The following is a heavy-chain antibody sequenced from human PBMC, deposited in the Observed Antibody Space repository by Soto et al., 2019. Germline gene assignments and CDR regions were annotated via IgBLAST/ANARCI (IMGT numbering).Heavy chain of an antibody. CDR1: GYTFTSYA. V-gene: IGHV1-3*01. Sequence: ASVKVSCKASGYTFTSYAMHWVRQAPGQRIEWMGWINAGNGNTKYSQKFQGRVTITRDTSASTAYMELSSLRSEDTAVYYCASEMTYYDFWSGYSSNWFDPWGQGTLVTVSS. CDR3: ASEMTYYDFWSGYSSNWFDP. J-gene: IGHJ5*02. CDR2: INAGNGNT. D-gene: IGHD3-3*01.